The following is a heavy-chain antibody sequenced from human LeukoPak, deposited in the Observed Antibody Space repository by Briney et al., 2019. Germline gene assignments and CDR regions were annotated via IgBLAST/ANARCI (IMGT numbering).Heavy chain of an antibody. CDR3: AKDRAYYDFWSGYSFDY. D-gene: IGHD3-3*01. Sequence: GDLRLSCAASGFTFSSYAMSWVRQAPGKGLEWVSAISGSGGSTYYADSVKGRFTISRDNSKNTLYLQMNSLRAEDTAAYYCAKDRAYYDFWSGYSFDYWGQGTLVTVSS. V-gene: IGHV3-23*01. J-gene: IGHJ4*02. CDR1: GFTFSSYA. CDR2: ISGSGGST.